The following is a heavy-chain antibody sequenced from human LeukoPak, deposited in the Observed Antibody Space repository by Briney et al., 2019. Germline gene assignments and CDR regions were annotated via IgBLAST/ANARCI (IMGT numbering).Heavy chain of an antibody. CDR1: GGSISSYY. J-gene: IGHJ5*02. CDR3: ARRVVWFDP. V-gene: IGHV4-4*09. Sequence: PSETLSLTCTVSGGSISSYYWSWIRQPPGKGLEWIGYIYTSGSTNYNPSLKSRVTISVDTYKTQFSLKLSSVTAADTAVYYCARRVVWFDPWGQGTLVTVSS. CDR2: IYTSGST.